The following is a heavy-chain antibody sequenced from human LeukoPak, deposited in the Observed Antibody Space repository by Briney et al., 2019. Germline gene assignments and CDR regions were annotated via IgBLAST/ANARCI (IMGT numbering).Heavy chain of an antibody. V-gene: IGHV3-74*01. J-gene: IGHJ4*02. D-gene: IGHD3-16*01. CDR1: GFTFSSYW. Sequence: PGGSLRLSCAASGFTFSSYWMHWVRQAPGKGLVWVSRINSDGSSKTYADSVKGRFTISRDNAKNSLYLQMNSLRDEDTAVYYCARAQAGGDSYYDSGTSPNIHYWGQGTLVTVSS. CDR3: ARAQAGGDSYYDSGTSPNIHY. CDR2: INSDGSSK.